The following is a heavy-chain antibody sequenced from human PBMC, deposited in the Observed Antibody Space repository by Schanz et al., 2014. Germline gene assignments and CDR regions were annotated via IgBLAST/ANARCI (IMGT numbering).Heavy chain of an antibody. Sequence: DVQLLESGGGLVQPGGSLRLSCAASGFTFNSYAMTWVRQAPGKGLEWVSAISGSGGSTYYADSVKGRFTISRDNSENTLYLQMNSLSADDTAVFYCAKGMGYCSGGTCYDYYYYGLDVWGKGTTVTVSS. CDR1: GFTFNSYA. J-gene: IGHJ6*04. CDR2: ISGSGGST. CDR3: AKGMGYCSGGTCYDYYYYGLDV. D-gene: IGHD2-15*01. V-gene: IGHV3-23*01.